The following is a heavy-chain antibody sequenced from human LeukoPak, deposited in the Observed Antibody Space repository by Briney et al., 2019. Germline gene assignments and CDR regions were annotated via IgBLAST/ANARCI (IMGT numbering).Heavy chain of an antibody. J-gene: IGHJ3*02. V-gene: IGHV3-48*03. CDR1: GFTFSAYE. Sequence: GGSLRLSCAASGFTFSAYEMNWVRQAPGKGLEPVSYISGSGNSISYADSVKGRFTISRDNSKNALYLQMNSLRAEDTAVYYCARGSRFGVVERDAFDIWGQGTMVTVSS. CDR2: ISGSGNSI. CDR3: ARGSRFGVVERDAFDI. D-gene: IGHD3-3*01.